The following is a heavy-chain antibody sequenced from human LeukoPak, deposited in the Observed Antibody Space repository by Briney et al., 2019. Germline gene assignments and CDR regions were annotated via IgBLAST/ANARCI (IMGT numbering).Heavy chain of an antibody. CDR2: VSGDGGST. CDR3: AKDIDYGDYGSCFDY. J-gene: IGHJ4*02. D-gene: IGHD4-17*01. CDR1: GFTFDDYA. Sequence: GGSLRLSCAASGFTFDDYAMHWVRQAPGKGLEWVSLVSGDGGSTYYADSVKGRFTISRDNSKNSLYLQMNSLRTEDTALYYCAKDIDYGDYGSCFDYWGQGTLVTVSS. V-gene: IGHV3-43*02.